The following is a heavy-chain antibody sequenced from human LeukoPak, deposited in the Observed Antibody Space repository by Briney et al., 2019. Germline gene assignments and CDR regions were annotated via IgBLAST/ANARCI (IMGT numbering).Heavy chain of an antibody. CDR2: IWYDGSNK. J-gene: IGHJ4*02. CDR3: AKDLRQLLVEADY. V-gene: IGHV3-33*06. D-gene: IGHD6-13*01. Sequence: GGSLRLSCAASGFTFSSYGMHWVRQAPGKGLEWVAVIWYDGSNKYYADSVKGRFTISRDNSKYTLYLQMNSLRAEDTALYYCAKDLRQLLVEADYWGQGTLVTVSS. CDR1: GFTFSSYG.